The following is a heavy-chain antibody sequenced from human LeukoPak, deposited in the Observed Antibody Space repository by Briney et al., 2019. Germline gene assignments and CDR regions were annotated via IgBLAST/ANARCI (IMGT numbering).Heavy chain of an antibody. CDR3: AKWEVVPADTNYFDP. Sequence: PGGSLGLSCAASGFTFSSYVMSWVRQVPGKGLEWVSGIIGSGRTTYYADSVKGRFTISRDNSKNTLYLQMNSLRAEDTAVYYCAKWEVVPADTNYFDPWGQGTLVTVSS. J-gene: IGHJ5*02. D-gene: IGHD2-2*01. CDR2: IIGSGRTT. V-gene: IGHV3-23*01. CDR1: GFTFSSYV.